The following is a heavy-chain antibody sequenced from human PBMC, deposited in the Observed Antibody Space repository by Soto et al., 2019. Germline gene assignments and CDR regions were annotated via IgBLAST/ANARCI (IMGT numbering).Heavy chain of an antibody. D-gene: IGHD6-13*01. CDR2: ISYDGSNK. CDR3: ARGAPSSSWYRNWFDP. J-gene: IGHJ5*02. Sequence: GGSLRLSCAASGFTFSYYSMHWVRQAPGKGLEWVAFISYDGSNKYYADSVKGRFTISRDNSKNTLYLQMNSLRSEDTAVYYCARGAPSSSWYRNWFDPWGQGTLVTVSS. V-gene: IGHV3-30*03. CDR1: GFTFSYYS.